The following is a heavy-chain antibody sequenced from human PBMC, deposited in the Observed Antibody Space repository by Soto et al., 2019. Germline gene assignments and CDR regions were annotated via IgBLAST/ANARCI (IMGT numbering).Heavy chain of an antibody. CDR1: GYSFTSYW. CDR2: IYPGDSDT. D-gene: IGHD2-2*01. J-gene: IGHJ4*02. Sequence: GESLKISCKGSGYSFTSYWIGWVRQMPGKGLEWMGIIYPGDSDTRYSPSFQGQVTISADKSISTAYLQWSSLKASDTAMYYCARPKGYCSSTSCYAAFDYWGQGTLVTVSS. CDR3: ARPKGYCSSTSCYAAFDY. V-gene: IGHV5-51*01.